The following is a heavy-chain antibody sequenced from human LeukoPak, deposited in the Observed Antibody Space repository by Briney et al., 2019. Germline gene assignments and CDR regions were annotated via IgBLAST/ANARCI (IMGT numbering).Heavy chain of an antibody. CDR2: ITINGRGT. V-gene: IGHV3-74*01. CDR3: VRDVWGDRDGFFEC. CDR1: GFTFSSYW. Sequence: PGGSLRLSRAASGFTFSSYWMHCVRQVPGKGLVWVARITINGRGTSYPETVKRRFTISRDNAKNTLYLQMNSLRAEDTAVYYCVRDVWGDRDGFFECWGQGTLVTVSS. D-gene: IGHD5-24*01. J-gene: IGHJ4*02.